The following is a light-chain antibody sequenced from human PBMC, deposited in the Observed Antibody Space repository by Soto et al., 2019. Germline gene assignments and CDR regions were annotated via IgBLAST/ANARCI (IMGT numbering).Light chain of an antibody. J-gene: IGKJ1*01. CDR1: QNITNW. Sequence: DIQMTQSPSTLSASVIDIVIITCRASQNITNWLAWYQQKLGKAPKLLISDASNLESGVPSRFSGSGSGTEFTLTISSLQLDDFATYYCQEYNNNPWTFGQGTKVDI. CDR3: QEYNNNPWT. CDR2: DAS. V-gene: IGKV1-5*01.